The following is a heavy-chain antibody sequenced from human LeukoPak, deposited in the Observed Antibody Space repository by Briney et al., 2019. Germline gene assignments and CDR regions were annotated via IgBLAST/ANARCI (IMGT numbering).Heavy chain of an antibody. CDR2: IYPGDSDT. CDR3: ARGPFVDTAMVDAFDI. Sequence: GESLKISCKGSGYSFTSYWIGWVRQMPGKGLEWMGIIYPGDSDTRYSPSFQGQVIISADKSISTAYLQWSSLKASDTAMYYCARGPFVDTAMVDAFDIWGQGTMVTVSS. J-gene: IGHJ3*02. V-gene: IGHV5-51*01. CDR1: GYSFTSYW. D-gene: IGHD5-18*01.